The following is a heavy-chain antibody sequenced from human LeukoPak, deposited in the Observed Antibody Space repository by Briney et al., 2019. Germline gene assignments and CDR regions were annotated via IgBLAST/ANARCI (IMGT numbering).Heavy chain of an antibody. J-gene: IGHJ6*02. V-gene: IGHV3-53*04. CDR2: IYSGGST. CDR3: ARKPYYYYGMDV. Sequence: GGSLRLSCAPSGFTVSSNYMSSVRQAPGKGLEWVSVIYSGGSTYYADSVKGRFTISRHNSKNTLYLQMNSLRAEDTAVYYCARKPYYYYGMDVWGQGTTVTVSS. CDR1: GFTVSSNY.